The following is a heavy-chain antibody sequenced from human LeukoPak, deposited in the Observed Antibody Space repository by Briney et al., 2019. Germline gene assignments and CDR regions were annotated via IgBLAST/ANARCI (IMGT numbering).Heavy chain of an antibody. D-gene: IGHD3-10*01. V-gene: IGHV1-69*13. CDR2: IIPIFGTA. J-gene: IGHJ4*02. CDR3: ARDGRITMGKGFDY. CDR1: GGTFSSYA. Sequence: ASVKVSCKASGGTFSSYAISWVRQAPGQGLEWMGGIIPIFGTANYAQKFQGRVTITADESTSTAYMELSSLRSEDTAVYYCARDGRITMGKGFDYWGQGTLVTVSS.